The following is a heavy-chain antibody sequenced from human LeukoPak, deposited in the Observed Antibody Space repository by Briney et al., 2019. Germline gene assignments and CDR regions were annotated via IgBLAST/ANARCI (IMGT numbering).Heavy chain of an antibody. J-gene: IGHJ4*02. CDR3: ARDGSLPDY. CDR1: QFTFSSYW. Sequence: PGGSLRLSCAASQFTFSSYWMHWVRQAPGKGLVRVSFITSDGSSTSYADYVKGRFTISRDNAKNMLYLQMNSLRAEDTAVYYCARDGSLPDYWGQGTLVTVSS. D-gene: IGHD5-12*01. CDR2: ITSDGSST. V-gene: IGHV3-74*01.